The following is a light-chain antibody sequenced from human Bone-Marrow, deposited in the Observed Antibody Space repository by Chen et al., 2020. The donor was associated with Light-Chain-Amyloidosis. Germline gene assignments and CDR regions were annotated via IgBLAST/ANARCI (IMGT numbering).Light chain of an antibody. J-gene: IGLJ2*01. Sequence: SYELTQPPSVSVSPGQSARTTCSGDDFPTKYAYWYQQKQGQAPVLVIHRDTERPSGISERFSGSSSGTTATLTISGVQAEDEADYHCQSADSSGTYEVIFGGGTKLTVL. CDR3: QSADSSGTYEVI. V-gene: IGLV3-25*03. CDR2: RDT. CDR1: DFPTKY.